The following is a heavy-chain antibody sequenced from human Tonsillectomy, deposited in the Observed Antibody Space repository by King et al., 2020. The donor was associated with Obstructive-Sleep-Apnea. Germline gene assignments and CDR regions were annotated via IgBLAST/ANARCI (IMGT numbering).Heavy chain of an antibody. Sequence: VQLVESGGGVVQPGRSLRLSCAASGFTFSSYGMHWVRQAPGKGLEWVAVIWYDGSNKYYADSVKGRFTISRDNSKNTLYLQMNSLRAEDTAVYYCARDRTGYASPVAEYFQNWGQGTLVTVSS. CDR3: ARDRTGYASPVAEYFQN. CDR2: IWYDGSNK. D-gene: IGHD2-2*01. J-gene: IGHJ1*01. V-gene: IGHV3-33*01. CDR1: GFTFSSYG.